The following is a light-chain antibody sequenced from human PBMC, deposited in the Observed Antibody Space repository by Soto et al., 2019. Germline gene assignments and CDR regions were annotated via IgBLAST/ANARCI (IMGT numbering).Light chain of an antibody. CDR1: SSNIGIKT. Sequence: QSVLTQPPSASGTPGQRVTISCSGTSSNIGIKTVNWYQQLPGTAPKLLIHSDNQRPSGVPARFSGSKSGTSASLAISGVQSEDEADYHCATWDDSLNAVVFGGGTKPHRP. CDR2: SDN. V-gene: IGLV1-44*01. CDR3: ATWDDSLNAVV. J-gene: IGLJ2*01.